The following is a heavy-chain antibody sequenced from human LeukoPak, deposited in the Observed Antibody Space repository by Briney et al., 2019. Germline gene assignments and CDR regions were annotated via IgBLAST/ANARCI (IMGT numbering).Heavy chain of an antibody. Sequence: PGGSLRLSCAATGFTFSSYAMSWVRQAPGKGLEWVSGISDSGDITYYADSVKGRFTISRDNSKNTLYVQMKSPRVEDTSVYYCVKDCRGGSYYAATFDMWGQGTMVTVSS. CDR2: ISDSGDIT. V-gene: IGHV3-23*01. D-gene: IGHD1-26*01. CDR1: GFTFSSYA. J-gene: IGHJ3*02. CDR3: VKDCRGGSYYAATFDM.